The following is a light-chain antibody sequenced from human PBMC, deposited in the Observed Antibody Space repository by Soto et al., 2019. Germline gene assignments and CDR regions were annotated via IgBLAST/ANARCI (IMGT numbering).Light chain of an antibody. V-gene: IGKV3-15*01. Sequence: EIVMTQSAATLSVSPGERATLSCRASRSVSSNLAWYQQKPGQAPRLLIYGASTRATGIPARFSGSGSGTEFTLTISSLQSEDFAVYYCQQYNNWPPTFGQGTKV. CDR3: QQYNNWPPT. CDR1: RSVSSN. CDR2: GAS. J-gene: IGKJ1*01.